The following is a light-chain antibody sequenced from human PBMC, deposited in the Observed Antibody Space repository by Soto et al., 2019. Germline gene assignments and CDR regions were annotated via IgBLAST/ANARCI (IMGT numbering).Light chain of an antibody. CDR3: LLSYSGASWV. V-gene: IGLV7-46*01. J-gene: IGLJ3*02. Sequence: QAVVTQEPSLTVSPGGTVTLTCGSSTGPVTSGHYPYWFQQKPGQAPRTLIYDTSNKNSWTPGRFSGSLLGGKAALTLSGAQPEDEAEYYCLLSYSGASWVFGGGTKLTVL. CDR1: TGPVTSGHY. CDR2: DTS.